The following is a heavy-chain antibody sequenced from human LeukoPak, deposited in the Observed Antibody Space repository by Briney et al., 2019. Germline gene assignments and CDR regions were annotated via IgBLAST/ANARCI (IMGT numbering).Heavy chain of an antibody. CDR1: GFTFSGSA. D-gene: IGHD6-13*01. J-gene: IGHJ5*02. CDR2: IRSKANSYAT. V-gene: IGHV3-73*01. CDR3: TRLVIAAAGIS. Sequence: GGSLRLSCAASGFTFSGSAMHWVRQASGEGLEWVGRIRSKANSYATAYAASVKGRFTISRDDSKNTAYLQMNSLKTEHTAVYYCTRLVIAAAGISWGQGTLVTVSS.